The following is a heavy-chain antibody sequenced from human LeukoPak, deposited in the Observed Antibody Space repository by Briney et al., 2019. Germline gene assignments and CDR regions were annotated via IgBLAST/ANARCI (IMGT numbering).Heavy chain of an antibody. CDR1: GGSISSGDYY. CDR3: ARVGRITMVRGVIRGAFDI. D-gene: IGHD3-10*01. J-gene: IGHJ3*02. Sequence: SETLSLTCTVSGGSISSGDYYWSWIRQPPGKGLEWIGYIYYSGSTYYNPSLKSRVTISVDTSKNQFSLKLSSVTAADTAVYYCARVGRITMVRGVIRGAFDIWGQGTMVTVSS. CDR2: IYYSGST. V-gene: IGHV4-30-4*01.